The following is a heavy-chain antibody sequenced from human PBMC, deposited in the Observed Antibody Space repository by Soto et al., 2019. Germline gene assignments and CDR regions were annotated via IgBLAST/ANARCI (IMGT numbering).Heavy chain of an antibody. D-gene: IGHD2-15*01. CDR2: INHSGST. CDR1: GGSFSGYY. Sequence: SETLSLTCAVYGGSFSGYYWSWIRQPPGEGLEWIGEINHSGSTNYNPSLKSRVTISVDTSKNQFSLKLSSVTAADTALYYCARGGYCSGDSCPWGFDPWGQGTLVTVSS. V-gene: IGHV4-34*01. CDR3: ARGGYCSGDSCPWGFDP. J-gene: IGHJ5*02.